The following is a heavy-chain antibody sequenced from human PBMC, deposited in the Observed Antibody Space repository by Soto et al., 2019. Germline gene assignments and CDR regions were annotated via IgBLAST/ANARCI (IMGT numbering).Heavy chain of an antibody. CDR2: ISVYNGYT. J-gene: IGHJ6*02. V-gene: IGHV1-18*01. CDR3: ARRYYNYFAMDV. CDR1: GYICRCYG. Sequence: SVKVSCKASGYICRCYGITWVLQAPGQGLEWMGWISVYNGYTNYAQNIQGRVTMTTDTSTTTACVELRSLTSDDTAVYYCARRYYNYFAMDVWGQGTTVTVSS.